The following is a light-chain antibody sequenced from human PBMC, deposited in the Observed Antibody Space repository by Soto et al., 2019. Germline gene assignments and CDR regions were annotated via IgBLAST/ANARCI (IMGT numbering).Light chain of an antibody. CDR1: RSVNNF. V-gene: IGKV3-11*01. CDR3: DQRAGLPPT. Sequence: EIVLTQSPVTLSLSPGERATLSCRATRSVNNFVAWYQQKPGQAPRLLISDASNRATGIPDRFSGSGSGTDFTLTINSLAPEDFAVYFCDQRAGLPPTFGGGTKVEIK. J-gene: IGKJ4*01. CDR2: DAS.